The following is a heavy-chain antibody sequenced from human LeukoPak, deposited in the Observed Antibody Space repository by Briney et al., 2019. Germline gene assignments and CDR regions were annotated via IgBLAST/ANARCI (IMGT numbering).Heavy chain of an antibody. CDR3: AREVWGYCSSTSCRGPSKKWGGNLDY. V-gene: IGHV3-30*02. CDR1: GFTFSSYG. J-gene: IGHJ4*02. D-gene: IGHD2-2*01. CDR2: IRYDGSNK. Sequence: GGSLRLSCAASGFTFSSYGMHWVRQAPGKGLEWVAFIRYDGSNKYYADSVKGRFTISRDNSKNTLYLQMNSLRAEDTAVYYCAREVWGYCSSTSCRGPSKKWGGNLDYWGQGTLVTVSS.